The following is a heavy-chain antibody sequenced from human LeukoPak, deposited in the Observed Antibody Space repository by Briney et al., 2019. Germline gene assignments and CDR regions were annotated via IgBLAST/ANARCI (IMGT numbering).Heavy chain of an antibody. J-gene: IGHJ5*02. CDR1: GYTFTGYY. V-gene: IGHV1-2*02. CDR3: ARPNTAMAKYNWFDP. D-gene: IGHD5-18*01. CDR2: INPNSGGT. Sequence: ASVKVSCKASGYTFTGYYMHGVRQAPGQGLEWMGWINPNSGGTNYAQKFQGRVTMTRDTSISTAYMELSRLRSDDTAVYYCARPNTAMAKYNWFDPWGQGTLVTVSS.